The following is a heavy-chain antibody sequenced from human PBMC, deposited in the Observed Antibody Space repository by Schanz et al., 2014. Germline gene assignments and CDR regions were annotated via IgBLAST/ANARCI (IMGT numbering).Heavy chain of an antibody. CDR3: ASADYTNYFDY. D-gene: IGHD4-4*01. CDR2: TSNDGSFT. Sequence: EVQLVESGGGLVQPGGSLRLSCAASGFTFSDSWMHWVRQAPGKGLVWVSRTSNDGSFTTFADSVKGRFTISRDNSKNTVFLQMNSLRGEDTAVYYCASADYTNYFDYWGQGALVTVSS. CDR1: GFTFSDSW. V-gene: IGHV3-74*01. J-gene: IGHJ4*02.